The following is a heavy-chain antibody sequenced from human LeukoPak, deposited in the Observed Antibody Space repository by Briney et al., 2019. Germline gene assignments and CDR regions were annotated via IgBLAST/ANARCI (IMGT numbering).Heavy chain of an antibody. D-gene: IGHD4-17*01. Sequence: SQTLSLTCTVSGGSISSGDYYWSWIRQPPGKGLEWIGYIYYSGRTYNNPSLKSRVTISVDTSKNQFSLKLSSVTAADTAVYYCAKTTVTTSGILFDYWGQGTLVTVSS. CDR1: GGSISSGDYY. CDR3: AKTTVTTSGILFDY. CDR2: IYYSGRT. V-gene: IGHV4-30-4*08. J-gene: IGHJ4*02.